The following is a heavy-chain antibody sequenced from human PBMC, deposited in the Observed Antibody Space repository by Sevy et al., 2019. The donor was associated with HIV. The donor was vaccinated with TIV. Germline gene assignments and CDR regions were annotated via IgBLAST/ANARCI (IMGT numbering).Heavy chain of an antibody. CDR3: ARGLSQKYSQRSTVYYYYGMDV. CDR2: INHSGST. CDR1: GGSFSGYY. J-gene: IGHJ6*02. D-gene: IGHD5-18*01. V-gene: IGHV4-34*01. Sequence: SETLSLTCAVYGGSFSGYYWSWIGQPPGKGLEWIGEINHSGSTNYNPSLKSRVTISVDTSKNQFSLKLSSVTAADTAVYYCARGLSQKYSQRSTVYYYYGMDVWGQGTTVTVSS.